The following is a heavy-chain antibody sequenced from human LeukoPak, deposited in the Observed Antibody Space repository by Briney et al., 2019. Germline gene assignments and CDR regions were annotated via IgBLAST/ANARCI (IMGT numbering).Heavy chain of an antibody. J-gene: IGHJ4*02. Sequence: PSETLPLTCTVSGDSISSSYYYWGWIRQPPGKGLEWIGTIYSSGSTYYNPSLKSRVTISVDTAKNQFSLKLSSVTAADTAVYYCARHVSGYGSGTDYWGQATLVTVSS. CDR1: GDSISSSYYY. V-gene: IGHV4-39*01. D-gene: IGHD3-10*01. CDR2: IYSSGST. CDR3: ARHVSGYGSGTDY.